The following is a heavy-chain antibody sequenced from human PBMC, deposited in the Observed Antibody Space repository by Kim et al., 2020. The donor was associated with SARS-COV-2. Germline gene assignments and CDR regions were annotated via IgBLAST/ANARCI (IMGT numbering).Heavy chain of an antibody. Sequence: GGSLRLSCVASGFAFSNYAMTWVRLPPGKGLQWVSTISASGRATYYSDSVKGRLAISRDNSQNTLFVQMNSLRDDDTAIYFCAKGRMAWLDRTDLDSWGQGTLVTVSS. D-gene: IGHD6-19*01. CDR2: ISASGRAT. V-gene: IGHV3-23*01. CDR3: AKGRMAWLDRTDLDS. CDR1: GFAFSNYA. J-gene: IGHJ4*02.